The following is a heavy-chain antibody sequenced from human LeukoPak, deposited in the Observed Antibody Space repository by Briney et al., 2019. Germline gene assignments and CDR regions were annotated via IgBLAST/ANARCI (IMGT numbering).Heavy chain of an antibody. CDR1: GFIFSTYG. J-gene: IGHJ4*02. V-gene: IGHV3-30*02. CDR3: AKDHKREGNRYFDY. CDR2: IRHDGSIK. Sequence: SGGSLRLSCAASGFIFSTYGMYWVRQAPGKGLEWVAFIRHDGSIKNYADSVKGRFTISRDNSKNTLYLQMNSLKSEDTAVYYCAKDHKREGNRYFDYWGQGTLVTVSS.